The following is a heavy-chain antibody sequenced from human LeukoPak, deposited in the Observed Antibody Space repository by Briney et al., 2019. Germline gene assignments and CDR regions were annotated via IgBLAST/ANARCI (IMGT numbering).Heavy chain of an antibody. J-gene: IGHJ4*02. CDR3: ARDRGSGSYSDY. CDR1: GFTFSSYA. V-gene: IGHV3-7*01. D-gene: IGHD1-26*01. CDR2: IKQDGSEK. Sequence: GGSLRLSCAASGFTFSSYAMSWVRQAPGKGLEWVANIKQDGSEKYYVDSVKGRFTISRDNAKNSLYLQMNSLRAEDTVVYYCARDRGSGSYSDYWGQGTLVTVSS.